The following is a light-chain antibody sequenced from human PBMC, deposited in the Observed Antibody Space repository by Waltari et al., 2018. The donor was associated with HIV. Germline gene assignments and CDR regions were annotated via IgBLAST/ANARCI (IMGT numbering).Light chain of an antibody. V-gene: IGKV1-5*03. CDR3: HQYASFSGT. CDR2: RAS. Sequence: DIRLTQSPSTLSVSAGDRVAITCRAGQNVGAFLAWYQQKPGKPPKLLIFRASILEGGVPSRFSGSVSGSDFTLTINGLQSDDFATYYCHQYASFSGTFGQGTKVEL. J-gene: IGKJ1*01. CDR1: QNVGAF.